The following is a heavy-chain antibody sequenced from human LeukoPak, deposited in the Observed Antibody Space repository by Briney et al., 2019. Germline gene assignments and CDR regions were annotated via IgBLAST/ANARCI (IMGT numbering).Heavy chain of an antibody. D-gene: IGHD5-18*01. J-gene: IGHJ4*02. CDR3: ARVLVRTAMVFGY. Sequence: ASVKVSCKASGYIFTGYYMHWVRQAPGQGLEWMGWINPNSGGTNYAQKFQGRVTMTRDTSISTAYMELSRLRSDDTAVYYCARVLVRTAMVFGYWGQGTLVTVSS. CDR2: INPNSGGT. CDR1: GYIFTGYY. V-gene: IGHV1-2*02.